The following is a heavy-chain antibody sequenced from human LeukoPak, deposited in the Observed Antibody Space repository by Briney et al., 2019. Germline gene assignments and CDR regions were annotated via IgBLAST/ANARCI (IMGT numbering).Heavy chain of an antibody. V-gene: IGHV4-59*01. CDR2: IYYSGST. Sequence: SETLSLTCTVSGGSISSYYWSWIRQPPGKGLEWIGYIYYSGSTNYNPSLKSRVTISVDTSKNQFSLKLSSVTAADTAVYYCARDGIADGGYSDLWGRGTLVTVSS. CDR3: ARDGIADGGYSDL. D-gene: IGHD6-13*01. J-gene: IGHJ2*01. CDR1: GGSISSYY.